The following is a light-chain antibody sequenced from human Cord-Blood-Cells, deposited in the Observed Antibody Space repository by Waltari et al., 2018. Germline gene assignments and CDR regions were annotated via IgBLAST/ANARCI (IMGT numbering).Light chain of an antibody. CDR3: QQYNNWPRVFT. CDR2: GAS. J-gene: IGKJ3*01. CDR1: QSVSSN. V-gene: IGKV3-15*01. Sequence: EIVMTQSPATLSVSPGERATLYFRASQSVSSNLAWYQQKPGQAPRLRIYGASTRATGIPAKFSGSGSGTEFTLTISSLQSEDFAVYYCQQYNNWPRVFTFGPGTKVDIK.